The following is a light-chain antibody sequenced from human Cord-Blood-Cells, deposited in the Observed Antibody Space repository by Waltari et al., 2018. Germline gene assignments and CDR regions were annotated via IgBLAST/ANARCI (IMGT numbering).Light chain of an antibody. J-gene: IGLJ1*01. CDR2: EVS. CDR3: SSYAGSNNYV. V-gene: IGLV2-8*01. CDR1: SSDVGGYNY. Sequence: QSALTQPPSASGSPGQSVTIPCTGTSSDVGGYNYVSWYQQHPGKAPKLMIYEVSKRPAGVPVRFSGSKSGNTASLTVSGLQAEDEADYYCSSYAGSNNYVFGTGTKVTVL.